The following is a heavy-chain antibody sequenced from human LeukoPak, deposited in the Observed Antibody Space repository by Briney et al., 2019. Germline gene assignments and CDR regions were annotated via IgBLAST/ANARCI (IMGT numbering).Heavy chain of an antibody. D-gene: IGHD3-22*01. CDR3: ARVSYYDSSGRGYFDL. CDR1: GYTFTSYD. V-gene: IGHV1-8*03. J-gene: IGHJ2*01. CDR2: MNPNSGNT. Sequence: ASVKVSCKASGYTFTSYDINWVRQATGQGLEWMGWMNPNSGNTGYAQKFQGRVTITRNTSISTAYMELRSLRSDDTAVYYCARVSYYDSSGRGYFDLWGRGTLVTVSS.